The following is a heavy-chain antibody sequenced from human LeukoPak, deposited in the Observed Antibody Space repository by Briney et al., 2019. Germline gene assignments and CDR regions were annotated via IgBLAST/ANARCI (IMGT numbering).Heavy chain of an antibody. CDR3: ARGGILRYFDWLRSYFDY. V-gene: IGHV1-18*01. CDR2: ISAYNGNT. Sequence: ASVKFSCKASGYTFTSYGISWVRQAPGQGLEWMGWISAYNGNTNYAQKLQGRVTMTTDTSTSTAYMELRSLRSDDTAVYYCARGGILRYFDWLRSYFDYWGQGTLVTVSS. CDR1: GYTFTSYG. J-gene: IGHJ4*02. D-gene: IGHD3-9*01.